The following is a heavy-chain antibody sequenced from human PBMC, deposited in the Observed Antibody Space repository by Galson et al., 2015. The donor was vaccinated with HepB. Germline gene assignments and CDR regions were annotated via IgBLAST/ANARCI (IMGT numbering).Heavy chain of an antibody. D-gene: IGHD6-6*01. J-gene: IGHJ4*02. V-gene: IGHV6-1*01. CDR1: GDSVSGDDVA. Sequence: CAISGDSVSGDDVAWNWIRQSPSRGLEWLGRTYYRSKWFNDYAVSVKSRMTITADTSKNQFSLHLNSVTPEDTAVYSCARDREGTSYFLDYWGQGSLVTVSS. CDR3: ARDREGTSYFLDY. CDR2: TYYRSKWFN.